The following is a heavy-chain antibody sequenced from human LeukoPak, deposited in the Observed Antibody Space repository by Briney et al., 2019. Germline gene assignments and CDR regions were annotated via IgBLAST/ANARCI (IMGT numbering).Heavy chain of an antibody. D-gene: IGHD5-18*01. CDR3: AREPTSMGSDY. J-gene: IGHJ4*02. V-gene: IGHV3-21*01. CDR2: ISSSSSYI. CDR1: GFTFSSYS. Sequence: GGSLRLSCAASGFTFSSYSMNWVRQAPGKGLEWVSSISSSSSYIYYADSVKGRFTISRDNAKNSLYLQMSSLRAEDTAVYYCAREPTSMGSDYWGQGTLVTVSS.